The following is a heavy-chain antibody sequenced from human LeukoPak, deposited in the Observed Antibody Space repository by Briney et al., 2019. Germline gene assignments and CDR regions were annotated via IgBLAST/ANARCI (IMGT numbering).Heavy chain of an antibody. CDR3: TRNPGGPAAHFYFDY. V-gene: IGHV3-49*04. CDR1: GFTFGDYA. D-gene: IGHD2-2*01. J-gene: IGHJ4*02. CDR2: IRSKAYGGTT. Sequence: GGSLRLYCTASGFTFGDYAMSWVRQAPGKGLEGVGFIRSKAYGGTTEYAASVKGRSTISRDDSKSIAYLQMNSLKTEDTAVYYCTRNPGGPAAHFYFDYWGQGTLVTVSS.